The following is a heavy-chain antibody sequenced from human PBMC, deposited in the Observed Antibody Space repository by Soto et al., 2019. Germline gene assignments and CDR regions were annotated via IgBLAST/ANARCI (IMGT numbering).Heavy chain of an antibody. CDR1: GGSISSSSYY. D-gene: IGHD3-22*01. V-gene: IGHV4-39*01. CDR3: ARERITMIVVVMDAFDI. CDR2: IYYSGST. J-gene: IGHJ3*02. Sequence: SETLSLTCTVSGGSISSSSYYWGWIRQPPGKGLEWIGSIYYSGSTYYNPSLKSRVTISVDTSKNQFSLKLSSVTAAGTAVYYCARERITMIVVVMDAFDIWGQGTMVTVSS.